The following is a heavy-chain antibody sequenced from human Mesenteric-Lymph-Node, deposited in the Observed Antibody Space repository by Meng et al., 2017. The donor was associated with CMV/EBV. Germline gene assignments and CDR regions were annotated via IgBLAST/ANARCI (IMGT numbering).Heavy chain of an antibody. J-gene: IGHJ4*02. V-gene: IGHV1-69*04. CDR3: AHSRYYYDSSGSGSYYKGGY. Sequence: SYAISWVRQAPGQGLEWMGRIIPILGIANYAQKFQGRVTITADKSTSTAYMELSSLRSEDTAVYYCAHSRYYYDSSGSGSYYKGGYWGQGTLVTVSS. CDR1: SYA. D-gene: IGHD3-22*01. CDR2: IIPILGIA.